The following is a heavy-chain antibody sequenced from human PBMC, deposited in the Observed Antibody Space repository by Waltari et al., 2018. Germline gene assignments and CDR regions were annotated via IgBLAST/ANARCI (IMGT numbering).Heavy chain of an antibody. V-gene: IGHV4-59*11. D-gene: IGHD6-13*01. J-gene: IGHJ3*02. Sequence: QVQLQESGPGLVKPSETLSLTCTVSGGSISSHYWSWIRQPPGKGLEWIGYIYYSGSTNYNPSLKSRVTISVDTSKNQFSLKLSSVTAADTAVYYCAREQQPAAALAFDIWGQGTMVTVSS. CDR1: GGSISSHY. CDR3: AREQQPAAALAFDI. CDR2: IYYSGST.